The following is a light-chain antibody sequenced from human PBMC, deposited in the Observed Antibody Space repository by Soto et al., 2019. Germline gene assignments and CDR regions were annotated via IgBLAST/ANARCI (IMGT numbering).Light chain of an antibody. J-gene: IGLJ1*01. V-gene: IGLV2-14*01. CDR1: SSDVGGYSY. CDR2: DVS. CDR3: ASYTTSSTYV. Sequence: QSVLTQPASVSGSPGQSIAISCTGTSSDVGGYSYVSWYQQQPGKAPKLVISDVSNRPSGVSDRFSGSKSGNTASLTISGLQTDDEADYYCASYTTSSTYVLGTGTKVTVL.